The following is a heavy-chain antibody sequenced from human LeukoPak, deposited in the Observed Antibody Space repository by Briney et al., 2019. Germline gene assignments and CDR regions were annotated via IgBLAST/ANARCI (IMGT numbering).Heavy chain of an antibody. V-gene: IGHV1-69*13. D-gene: IGHD3-10*01. J-gene: IGHJ5*02. CDR3: ARIGFGYYYGSGSYYNVGNWFDP. CDR1: GGTFSNYA. Sequence: SVKVSCKASGGTFSNYAISWVRQAPGQGLEWMGGIIPIFGTANYAQKFQGRVTITADESTSTAYMELSSLRSEDTAVYYCARIGFGYYYGSGSYYNVGNWFDPWGQGTLVTVSS. CDR2: IIPIFGTA.